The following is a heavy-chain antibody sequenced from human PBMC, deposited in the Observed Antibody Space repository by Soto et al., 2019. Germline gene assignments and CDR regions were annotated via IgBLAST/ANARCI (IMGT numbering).Heavy chain of an antibody. V-gene: IGHV4-34*01. D-gene: IGHD7-27*01. CDR2: INHSGST. CDR3: ARANNWGSYPN. CDR1: GGSVSGYY. J-gene: IGHJ4*01. Sequence: ETLSLTCAGYGGSVSGYYWSWIGQPPGKGLEWIGEINHSGSTNYNPSLKSRVTISVDTSKNQFSLKLSSVTAADTAVYYCARANNWGSYPNWGHGTLVTVSS.